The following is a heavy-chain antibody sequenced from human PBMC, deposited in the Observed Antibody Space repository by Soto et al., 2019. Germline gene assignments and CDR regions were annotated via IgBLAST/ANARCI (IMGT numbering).Heavy chain of an antibody. J-gene: IGHJ6*03. CDR3: ARAGGCSGGSCYYMPENYYYMDV. CDR1: GGSISSGGYY. CDR2: IYYSGST. V-gene: IGHV4-31*03. Sequence: PSETLSLTCTVSGGSISSGGYYWSWIRQHPGKGLEWIGYIYYSGSTYYNPSLKSRVTISVDTSKNQFSLKLSSVTAADTAVYYCARAGGCSGGSCYYMPENYYYMDVWGKGTTVTVSS. D-gene: IGHD2-15*01.